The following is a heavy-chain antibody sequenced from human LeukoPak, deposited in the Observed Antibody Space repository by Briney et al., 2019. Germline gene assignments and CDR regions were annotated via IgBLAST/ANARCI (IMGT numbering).Heavy chain of an antibody. Sequence: ASVKVSCKASGYTFASHYMHWVRQAPGQGLEWMGVINPSGGSPTYAQKFQGRVNMARDTSTSTFYMELSSLRSGDTAMYYCARKYSYNSGGLDHWGQGALVTVPS. CDR2: INPSGGSP. V-gene: IGHV1-46*01. CDR3: ARKYSYNSGGLDH. J-gene: IGHJ4*02. D-gene: IGHD6-19*01. CDR1: GYTFASHY.